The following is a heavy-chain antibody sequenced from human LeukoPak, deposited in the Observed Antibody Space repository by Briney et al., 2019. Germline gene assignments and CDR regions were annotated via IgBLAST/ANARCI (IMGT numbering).Heavy chain of an antibody. CDR1: GDSISSYY. V-gene: IGHV4-59*01. Sequence: SETLSLTCTVSGDSISSYYWSWIRQPPGKGLEWIGYIYYSGSTNYNPSLKSRVTISVDTSKNQFSLKLSSVTAADTAVYYCARERIRYYMDVWGKGTTVTVSS. J-gene: IGHJ6*03. CDR2: IYYSGST. D-gene: IGHD2/OR15-2a*01. CDR3: ARERIRYYMDV.